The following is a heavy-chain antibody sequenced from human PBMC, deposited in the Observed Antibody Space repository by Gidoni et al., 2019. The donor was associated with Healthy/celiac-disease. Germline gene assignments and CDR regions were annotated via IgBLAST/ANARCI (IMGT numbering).Heavy chain of an antibody. CDR3: ARSPHHRGYDSQDY. J-gene: IGHJ4*02. CDR2: INHSGST. V-gene: IGHV4-34*01. Sequence: QVQLQQWGAGLLKPSETLSRTCAVYGGAFSGYYWSWIRQPPGKGLEWIGEINHSGSTNYNPSLKSRVTISVDTSKNQFSLKLSSVTAADTAVYYCARSPHHRGYDSQDYWGQGTLVTVSS. CDR1: GGAFSGYY. D-gene: IGHD5-12*01.